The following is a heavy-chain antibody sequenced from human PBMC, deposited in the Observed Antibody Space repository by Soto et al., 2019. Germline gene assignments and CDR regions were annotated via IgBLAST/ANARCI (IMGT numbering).Heavy chain of an antibody. CDR3: ARDIRITIFGVLDYYYGMDV. V-gene: IGHV1-18*04. CDR1: GYTFTSYG. Sequence: ASVKVSCKASGYTFTSYGMSWVRQARGQGLEWMGWISAYNGNTNYAQKLQGRVTMTTDTSTSTAYMELRSLRSDGTAVYYCARDIRITIFGVLDYYYGMDVWGQGTTVTVSS. D-gene: IGHD3-3*01. J-gene: IGHJ6*02. CDR2: ISAYNGNT.